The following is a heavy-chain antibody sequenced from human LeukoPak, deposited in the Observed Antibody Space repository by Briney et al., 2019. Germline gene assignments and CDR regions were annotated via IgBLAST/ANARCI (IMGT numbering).Heavy chain of an antibody. CDR3: ARASCGGDCYSSFYYYYGMDV. D-gene: IGHD2-21*02. CDR2: IKQDGSEK. J-gene: IGHJ6*02. V-gene: IGHV3-7*01. Sequence: PGGSLRLSCAASGFTFSSYWMSWVRQAPGKGLEWVANIKQDGSEKYYVDSVEGRFTISRDNAKNSLYLQMNSLRAEDTAVYYCARASCGGDCYSSFYYYYGMDVWGQGTTVTVSS. CDR1: GFTFSSYW.